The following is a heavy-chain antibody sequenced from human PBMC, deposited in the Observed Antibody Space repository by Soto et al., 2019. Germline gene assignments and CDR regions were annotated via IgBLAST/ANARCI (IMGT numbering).Heavy chain of an antibody. CDR2: IYYSGST. CDR1: GGSSSSGDSY. D-gene: IGHD2-15*01. J-gene: IGHJ5*02. V-gene: IGHV4-30-4*01. CDR3: ARGGGLGYCSGGRCTGWFDP. Sequence: QVQLQESGPGLVKPSQTLSLTCTVSGGSSSSGDSYWSWIRQPPGKGLEWIGFIYYSGSTSYNPSLKSRVTISVDTSKNQFSLRLSSVTAADTAVYYCARGGGLGYCSGGRCTGWFDPWGQGTLVTVSS.